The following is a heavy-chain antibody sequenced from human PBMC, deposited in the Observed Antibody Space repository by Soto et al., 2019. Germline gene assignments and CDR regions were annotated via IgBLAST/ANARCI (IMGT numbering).Heavy chain of an antibody. V-gene: IGHV5-10-1*01. Sequence: PVESRKISCKGSGYSFTSYWISWVRQMPGNGLEWMGRLDPSDSYTNYSRSFQGHVTLSADKSISTAYLQWSSLQASDTAMYYCGRRQVGMDVWSQGTSAPVSS. J-gene: IGHJ6*02. CDR2: LDPSDSYT. CDR3: GRRQVGMDV. CDR1: GYSFTSYW.